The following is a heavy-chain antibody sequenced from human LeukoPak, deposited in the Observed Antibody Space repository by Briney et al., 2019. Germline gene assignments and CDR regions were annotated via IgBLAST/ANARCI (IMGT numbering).Heavy chain of an antibody. Sequence: GGSLRLSCAASGFTFSGSAMHWVRQASGKGLEWVGRIRSKTNNYATAYAASVKDRFTISRDDSTNTAYLQMNSLKTEDTAVYYCAKAYTARYPRNAFDIWGQGTMVTVSS. V-gene: IGHV3-73*01. CDR1: GFTFSGSA. D-gene: IGHD5-18*01. J-gene: IGHJ3*02. CDR2: IRSKTNNYAT. CDR3: AKAYTARYPRNAFDI.